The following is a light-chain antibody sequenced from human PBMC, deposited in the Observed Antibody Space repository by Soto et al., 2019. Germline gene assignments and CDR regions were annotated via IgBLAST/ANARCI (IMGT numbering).Light chain of an antibody. J-gene: IGKJ4*01. CDR1: QSVSSY. CDR2: DAS. V-gene: IGKV3-11*01. Sequence: EIVFTLSPATLSLSRGDSATLSCTASQSVSSYLAWYQQKPGQAPRLLIYDASNRATGIPARFSVSGSGTDFTLTISSLEPEDFAVYYCQQRSNWPLTLGGGTKVDIK. CDR3: QQRSNWPLT.